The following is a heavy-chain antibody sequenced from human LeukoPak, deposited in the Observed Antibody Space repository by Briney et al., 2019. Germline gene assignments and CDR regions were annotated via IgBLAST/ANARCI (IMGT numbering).Heavy chain of an antibody. CDR2: INWNGGST. V-gene: IGHV3-20*04. CDR1: GFTFDDYG. Sequence: GGSLRLSCAASGFTFDDYGMSWVRQAPGKGLEWVSGINWNGGSTDYADSVKGRFTISRDNAKNSLYLQMDSLRAEDTALYYCARRESTYPNYYYFYYMDVRGKGTTVPVSS. CDR3: ARRESTYPNYYYFYYMDV. J-gene: IGHJ6*03.